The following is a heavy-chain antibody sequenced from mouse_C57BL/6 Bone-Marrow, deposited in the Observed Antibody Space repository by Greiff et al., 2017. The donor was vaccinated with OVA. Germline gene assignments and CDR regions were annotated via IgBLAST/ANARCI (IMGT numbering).Heavy chain of an antibody. J-gene: IGHJ2*01. D-gene: IGHD1-1*01. CDR1: GFTFSSYG. CDR2: ISSGGSYT. V-gene: IGHV5-6*01. CDR3: ARHVATVVAPFDY. Sequence: EVQVVESGGDLVKPGGSLKLSCAASGFTFSSYGMSWVRQTPDKRLEWVATISSGGSYTYYPDSVKGRFTISRDNAKNTLYLQMSSLKSEDTAMYYCARHVATVVAPFDYWGQGTTLTVSS.